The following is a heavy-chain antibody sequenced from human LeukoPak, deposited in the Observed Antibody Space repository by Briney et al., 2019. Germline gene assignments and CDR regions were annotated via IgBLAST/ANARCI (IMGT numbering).Heavy chain of an antibody. CDR1: GFTFSLYW. D-gene: IGHD3-9*01. CDR2: IKQDGSEK. V-gene: IGHV3-7*03. CDR3: AGGTGFIIKD. J-gene: IGHJ4*02. Sequence: GGSLRLSCAASGFTFSLYWMNWVRRAPGKGLEWVANIKQDGSEKNYVDFVKGRFIISRDNAKNSLYLQMNNLRVEDTAMYYCAGGTGFIIKDWGQGTLVTVSS.